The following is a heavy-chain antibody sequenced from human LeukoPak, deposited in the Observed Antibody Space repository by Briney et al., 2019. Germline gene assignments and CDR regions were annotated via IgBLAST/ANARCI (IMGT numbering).Heavy chain of an antibody. CDR2: INSDGSST. D-gene: IGHD3-22*01. CDR3: ARGYYDSSGYYPSLGY. V-gene: IGHV3-74*01. Sequence: GGSLRLSCAASGFTFSSYWMHWVRQAPGKGLVWVSRINSDGSSTSYADSVKGRFTISRDNAKNTLYLQMNSLRAEDTAVYYCARGYYDSSGYYPSLGYWGQGTLVTVSS. J-gene: IGHJ4*02. CDR1: GFTFSSYW.